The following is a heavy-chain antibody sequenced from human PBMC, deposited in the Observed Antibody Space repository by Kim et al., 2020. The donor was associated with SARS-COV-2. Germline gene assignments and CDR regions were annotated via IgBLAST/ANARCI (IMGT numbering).Heavy chain of an antibody. Sequence: GGSLRLSCAASGFTFSSYGMHWVRQAPGKGLEWVAVISYDGSNKYYADSVKGRFTISRDNSKNTLYLQMNSLRAEDTAVYYCAKDSNSSGWEEYYFDYWGQGTLVTVSS. V-gene: IGHV3-30*18. CDR1: GFTFSSYG. CDR3: AKDSNSSGWEEYYFDY. J-gene: IGHJ4*02. CDR2: ISYDGSNK. D-gene: IGHD6-19*01.